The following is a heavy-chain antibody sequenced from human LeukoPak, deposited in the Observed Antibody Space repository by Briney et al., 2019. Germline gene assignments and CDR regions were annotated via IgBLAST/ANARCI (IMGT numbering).Heavy chain of an antibody. D-gene: IGHD2-15*01. CDR1: GGSIDNYY. CDR2: IYTRGST. V-gene: IGHV4-4*07. J-gene: IGHJ3*02. Sequence: SETLSLTCTVSGGSIDNYYWNWIRQPAGKGLEWIGRIYTRGSTNYNPSLKSRVTMSVDTSKNQFSLKLSSVTAADTAVYYCARGRYCSADICSGGDAFDIWAKGQWSPSLQ. CDR3: ARGRYCSADICSGGDAFDI.